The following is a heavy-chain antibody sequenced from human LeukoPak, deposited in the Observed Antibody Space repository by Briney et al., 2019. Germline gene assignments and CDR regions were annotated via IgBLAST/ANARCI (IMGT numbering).Heavy chain of an antibody. D-gene: IGHD4-17*01. CDR1: GGTFSSYA. Sequence: SVKVSCKASGGTFSSYAISWVRQAPGQGLEWMGGIIPIFGTANYAQKFQGRVTITADKSTSTAYMELSSLRSEDTAVYYCARASDDYGTQCYYYYYMDVWGKGTTVTVSS. J-gene: IGHJ6*03. V-gene: IGHV1-69*06. CDR3: ARASDDYGTQCYYYYYMDV. CDR2: IIPIFGTA.